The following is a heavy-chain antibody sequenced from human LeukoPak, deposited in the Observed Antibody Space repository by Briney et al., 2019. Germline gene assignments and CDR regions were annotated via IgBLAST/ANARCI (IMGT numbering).Heavy chain of an antibody. CDR3: ARGGYCSSTSCYLSNFYYYGMDV. V-gene: IGHV4-34*01. Sequence: KPSETLSLTCAVYGGSFSGYYWSWIRQPPGKGLEWIGEINDSGSTNYNPSLKSRVTISVDTSKNQFSLKLSSVTAADTAVCYCARGGYCSSTSCYLSNFYYYGMDVWGQGTTVTVSS. CDR2: INDSGST. D-gene: IGHD2-2*03. CDR1: GGSFSGYY. J-gene: IGHJ6*02.